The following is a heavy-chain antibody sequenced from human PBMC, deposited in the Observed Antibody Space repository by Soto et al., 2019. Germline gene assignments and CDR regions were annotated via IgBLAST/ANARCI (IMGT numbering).Heavy chain of an antibody. V-gene: IGHV1-3*01. J-gene: IGHJ3*02. D-gene: IGHD2-2*01. CDR3: ARAPRRDIVVVPAAYQRPNYQDFDI. CDR2: IKAGNGNT. Sequence: ASVKVSCKASGYTFTSYAMHWVRQAPGQRLEWMGWIKAGNGNTKYSQKFQGRVTCTRDTSASKANMELSRLRSEDTAVYYCARAPRRDIVVVPAAYQRPNYQDFDIWGQGTMVTVSS. CDR1: GYTFTSYA.